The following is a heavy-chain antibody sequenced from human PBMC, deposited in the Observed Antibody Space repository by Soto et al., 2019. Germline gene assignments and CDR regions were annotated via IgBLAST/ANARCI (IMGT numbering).Heavy chain of an antibody. Sequence: EVQLLESGGGLVQPGGSLRLSCAASGFTFSSYGMSWVRQAPGKGLEWVSAISGSGGSTYYADSVKGRFTISRDNSKKTLYMQMNSLRAEDTAVYYCAKEGGRGGGCFDYWGQGTLVTVSS. CDR1: GFTFSSYG. CDR3: AKEGGRGGGCFDY. D-gene: IGHD3-16*01. CDR2: ISGSGGST. J-gene: IGHJ4*02. V-gene: IGHV3-23*01.